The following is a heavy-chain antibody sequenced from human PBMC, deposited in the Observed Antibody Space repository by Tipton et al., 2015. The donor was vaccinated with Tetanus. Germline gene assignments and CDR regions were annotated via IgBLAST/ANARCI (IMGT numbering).Heavy chain of an antibody. V-gene: IGHV4-4*07. D-gene: IGHD1-26*01. CDR3: ARAVWSYEGYYYGLDV. CDR2: VYTSGSS. Sequence: LRLSCSVSSGLISSYYWSWVRQSAGKGLEWIGRVYTSGSSNFNPSLKSRVTMSVDMSNNQFSLKLSSVTAADTAVYYCARAVWSYEGYYYGLDVWGQGITVTVSS. J-gene: IGHJ6*02. CDR1: SGLISSYY.